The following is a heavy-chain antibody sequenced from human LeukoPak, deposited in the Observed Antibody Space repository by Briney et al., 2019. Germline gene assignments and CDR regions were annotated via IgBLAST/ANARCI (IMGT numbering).Heavy chain of an antibody. D-gene: IGHD3-22*01. J-gene: IGHJ4*02. Sequence: SVKVSCKASGGTFSSYAISWVRQAPGQGLEWMGGIIPIFGTANYAQRFQGRVTITADESTSTAYMELSSLRSEDTAVYYCASDDYYDSSGYYYVFNYWGQGTPVTVSS. CDR1: GGTFSSYA. V-gene: IGHV1-69*13. CDR2: IIPIFGTA. CDR3: ASDDYYDSSGYYYVFNY.